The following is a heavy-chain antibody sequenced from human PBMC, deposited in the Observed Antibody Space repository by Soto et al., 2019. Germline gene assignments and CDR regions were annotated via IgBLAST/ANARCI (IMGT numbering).Heavy chain of an antibody. CDR2: IYYSGST. V-gene: IGHV4-31*03. CDR1: GGSISSGGYY. D-gene: IGHD3-22*01. CDR3: ARDSSGYHHFDS. Sequence: QVQLQESGPGLVKPSQTLSLTCTVSGGSISSGGYYCNWIRQHPGKGLEWIGYIYYSGSTYYNPSPKSRFTLSVATSKNQFSLKLTSATAADTAVYYCARDSSGYHHFDSWGQGTLVTVSS. J-gene: IGHJ4*02.